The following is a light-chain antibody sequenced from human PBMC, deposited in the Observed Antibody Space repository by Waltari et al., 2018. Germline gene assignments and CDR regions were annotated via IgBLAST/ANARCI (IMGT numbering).Light chain of an antibody. V-gene: IGKV1-16*01. J-gene: IGKJ2*03. CDR1: QDINSF. CDR3: QQHNSIPYS. CDR2: AVS. Sequence: DIQMTQSPSSLSASVGDRVTITCRANQDINSFLLWSQQRPGKAPKSLIYAVSPLHSGVPSRFSGSRSGPDFTLTISDLQPEDFATYYCQQHNSIPYSLGQGTRLEIK.